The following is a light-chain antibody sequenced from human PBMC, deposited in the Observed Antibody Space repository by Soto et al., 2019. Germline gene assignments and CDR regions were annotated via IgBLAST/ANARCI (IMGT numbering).Light chain of an antibody. CDR1: QSVSTY. J-gene: IGKJ1*01. CDR2: GAS. Sequence: EIVMTQSPATLSVSPGERATLSCRASQSVSTYLAWYQQKPGQAPRIIIYGASTRAAGISPRFSGGGSGTEFTLTISSLQSEDFAVYYCQQYRDWPRTFGQGTKVGIK. CDR3: QQYRDWPRT. V-gene: IGKV3-15*01.